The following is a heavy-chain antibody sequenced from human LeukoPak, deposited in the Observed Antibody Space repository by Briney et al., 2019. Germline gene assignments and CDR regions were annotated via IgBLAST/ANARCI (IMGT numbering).Heavy chain of an antibody. CDR1: GGSFSGFH. CDR3: ARAVSSVVVIPF. CDR2: IYYSGST. V-gene: IGHV4-59*01. J-gene: IGHJ4*02. D-gene: IGHD3-22*01. Sequence: SETLSLTCTVSGGSFSGFHWSWIRQPPGKGLEWIGYIYYSGSTNYNPSLKSRVTISVDTSKNQFSLKLSSVTAADTAVYYCARAVSSVVVIPFWGQGTLVTVSS.